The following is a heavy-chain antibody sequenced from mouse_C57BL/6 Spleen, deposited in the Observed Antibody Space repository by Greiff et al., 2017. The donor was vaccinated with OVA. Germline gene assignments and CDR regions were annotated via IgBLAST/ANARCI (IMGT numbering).Heavy chain of an antibody. CDR2: IYPGNSDT. Sequence: DVKLQESGTVLARPGASVKMSCKTSGYTFTSYWMHWVKQRPGQGLEWIGAIYPGNSDTSYNQKFKGKAKLTAVTSASTAYMELSSLTNEDSAVYYCTRSMVTTADYFDYWGQGTTLTVSS. CDR3: TRSMVTTADYFDY. D-gene: IGHD2-2*01. J-gene: IGHJ2*01. V-gene: IGHV1-5*01. CDR1: GYTFTSYW.